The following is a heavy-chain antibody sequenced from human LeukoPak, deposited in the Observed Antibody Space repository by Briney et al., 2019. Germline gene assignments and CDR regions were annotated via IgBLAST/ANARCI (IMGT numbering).Heavy chain of an antibody. V-gene: IGHV3-74*01. D-gene: IGHD2-15*01. CDR2: INSDGRST. CDR1: GFTFSSYW. CDR3: AREDIPASYDY. J-gene: IGHJ4*02. Sequence: GGSLRLSCAASGFTFSSYWMHWVRQAPGKELVWVSRINSDGRSTSYADSVKGRFTISRDNAKNTLYLQMNSLRAEDTAVYYCAREDIPASYDYWGQGTLVTVSS.